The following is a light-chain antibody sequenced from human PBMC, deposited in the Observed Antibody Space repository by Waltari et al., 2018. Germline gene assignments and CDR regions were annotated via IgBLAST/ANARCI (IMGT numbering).Light chain of an antibody. V-gene: IGLV3-10*01. Sequence: SYKLTQPPSVSVSPGQTARITCSGDALSKKYAYWYQQKSGQAPVLVIYEDIKRPTGIPERFSGSSSGTTATLTISGAHVDDEADYYCYSTDFSGHDRVFGGGTKLTIL. CDR2: EDI. CDR1: ALSKKY. J-gene: IGLJ3*02. CDR3: YSTDFSGHDRV.